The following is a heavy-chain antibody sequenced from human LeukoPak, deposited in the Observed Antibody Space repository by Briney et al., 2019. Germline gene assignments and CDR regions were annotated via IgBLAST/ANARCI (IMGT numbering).Heavy chain of an antibody. Sequence: GGSLRLSCAASGFTFSSYAMHWVRQAPGKGLEWVAVISYDGSNKYYADSVKGRFTISRDNSKNTLYLQMNSLRAEDTAVYYCARARRPISGSYFDNWFDPWGQGTLVTVSS. J-gene: IGHJ5*02. CDR1: GFTFSSYA. D-gene: IGHD1-26*01. CDR3: ARARRPISGSYFDNWFDP. V-gene: IGHV3-30-3*01. CDR2: ISYDGSNK.